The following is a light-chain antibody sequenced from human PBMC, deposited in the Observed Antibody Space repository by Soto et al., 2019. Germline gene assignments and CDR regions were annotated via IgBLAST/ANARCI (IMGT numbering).Light chain of an antibody. CDR3: SSYSSSSTLPYV. CDR2: DVS. Sequence: QSALTQPASVSGSPGQSITISCTGTSSDVGGYNYVSWYQQHPGKAPKLMIYDVSNRPSGVSNRFSGSKSGNTASLTISGLQAEDKADYYCSSYSSSSTLPYVFGTGSKLTL. V-gene: IGLV2-14*01. CDR1: SSDVGGYNY. J-gene: IGLJ1*01.